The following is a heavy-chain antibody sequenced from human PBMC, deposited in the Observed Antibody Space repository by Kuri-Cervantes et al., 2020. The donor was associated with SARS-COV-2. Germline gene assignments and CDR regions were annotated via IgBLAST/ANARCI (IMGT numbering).Heavy chain of an antibody. J-gene: IGHJ4*02. CDR1: GFTFSSYA. CDR2: ISYDGSNK. D-gene: IGHD1-1*01. CDR3: ARDRAGTMDY. V-gene: IGHV3-30-3*01. Sequence: GESLKISCAASGFTFSSYAMHWVRQAPGKGLEWVAVISYDGSNKYYAYSVKGRFTISRDNSKNTLYLQMNSMRAEDTAVYYFARDRAGTMDYWGQGTLVTVSS.